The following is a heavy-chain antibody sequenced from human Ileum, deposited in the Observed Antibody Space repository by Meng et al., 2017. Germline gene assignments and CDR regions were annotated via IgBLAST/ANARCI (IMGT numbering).Heavy chain of an antibody. V-gene: IGHV4-38-2*02. CDR1: GYSITSGYY. D-gene: IGHD3-10*01. J-gene: IGHJ4*02. CDR3: VASPRGIMSDF. CDR2: IYHSGTT. Sequence: SETLSLTCSVSGYSITSGYYWGWIRQPPGKGLEWLGTIYHSGTTYDNPSLKSRVTISVDTSKNQFSLNVTSVTAADTAVYFCVASPRGIMSDFWGQGTRVTVSS.